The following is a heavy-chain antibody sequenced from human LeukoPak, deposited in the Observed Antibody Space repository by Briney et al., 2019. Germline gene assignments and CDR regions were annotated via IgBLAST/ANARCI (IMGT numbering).Heavy chain of an antibody. Sequence: SETLSLTCTVSGGSITNYYWSWIRQTPGKGLEWIGYLYYSGDTNYNPSLKSRVAISVDTSKNQFSLSLSSVTAADTDVYFCASSHPLGSNNDYYTPFDYWGQGTLVTVSS. CDR2: LYYSGDT. CDR1: GGSITNYY. J-gene: IGHJ4*02. V-gene: IGHV4-59*01. CDR3: ASSHPLGSNNDYYTPFDY. D-gene: IGHD3-3*01.